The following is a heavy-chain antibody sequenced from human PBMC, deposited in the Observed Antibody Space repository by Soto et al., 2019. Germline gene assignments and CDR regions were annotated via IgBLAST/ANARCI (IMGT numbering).Heavy chain of an antibody. J-gene: IGHJ6*02. D-gene: IGHD2-15*01. CDR1: GYTFTSYG. CDR2: ISAYNGNT. Sequence: QVQLVQSGAEVKKPGASVKVSCKASGYTFTSYGISWVRQAPGQGLEWMGWISAYNGNTNYAQKLQGRVTMTTDTSTSTAYMELRSLRSDDTAVDYCARDGGKLYYYYYGMDVWGQGTTVTVSS. V-gene: IGHV1-18*01. CDR3: ARDGGKLYYYYYGMDV.